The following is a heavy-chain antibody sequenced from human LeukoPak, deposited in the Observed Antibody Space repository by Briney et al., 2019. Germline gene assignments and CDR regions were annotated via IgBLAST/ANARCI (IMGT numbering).Heavy chain of an antibody. CDR3: ARAQPFSGWYSPEDY. Sequence: SETLSLTCTVSGGSISSHYWSWIRQPAGKGLEWIGRIYTSGSTNYNPSLKSRVTMSVDTSKNQFSLKLSSVTAADTAVYYCARAQPFSGWYSPEDYWGQGNLVTVSS. CDR2: IYTSGST. J-gene: IGHJ4*02. CDR1: GGSISSHY. V-gene: IGHV4-4*07. D-gene: IGHD6-19*01.